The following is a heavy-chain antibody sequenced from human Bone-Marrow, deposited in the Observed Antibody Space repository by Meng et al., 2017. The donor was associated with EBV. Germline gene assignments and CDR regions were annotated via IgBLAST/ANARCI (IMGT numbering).Heavy chain of an antibody. J-gene: IGHJ4*02. Sequence: VQLVESGGGLVKPGGSLRLSCAASGFTFSSYSMNWVRQAPGKGLEWVSSISSSSSYIYYADSVKGRFTISRDNAKNSLYLQMNSLRAEDTAVYYCARDSGYYDSSGYYDYWGQGTLVTVSS. CDR1: GFTFSSYS. V-gene: IGHV3-21*01. CDR3: ARDSGYYDSSGYYDY. CDR2: ISSSSSYI. D-gene: IGHD3-22*01.